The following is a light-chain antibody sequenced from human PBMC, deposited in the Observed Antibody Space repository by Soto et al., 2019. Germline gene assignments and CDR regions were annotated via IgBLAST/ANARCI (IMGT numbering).Light chain of an antibody. CDR1: QSISSH. CDR2: AAS. V-gene: IGKV1-39*01. Sequence: DIQMTQSPSSLSASVGDRVTITCRASQSISSHLNWYQQKPGKAPKLLIFAASSLQSGVPSTFSGSGSGTDFTLTITSLQPEDFATYYCQQSYSTPRTVGQGTKVEI. J-gene: IGKJ1*01. CDR3: QQSYSTPRT.